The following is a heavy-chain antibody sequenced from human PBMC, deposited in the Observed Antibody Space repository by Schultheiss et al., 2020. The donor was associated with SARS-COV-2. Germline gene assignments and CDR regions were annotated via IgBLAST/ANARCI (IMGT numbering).Heavy chain of an antibody. CDR1: GYTFTGYY. Sequence: ASVKVSCKASGYTFTGYYMHWVRQAPGQGLEWMGWINPNSGGTNYAQKFQGRVTMTRDTSISTAYMELSRLRSDDTAVYYCARDPTGTTGYFDYWGQGTLVTVSS. CDR3: ARDPTGTTGYFDY. V-gene: IGHV1-2*02. CDR2: INPNSGGT. J-gene: IGHJ4*02. D-gene: IGHD1-1*01.